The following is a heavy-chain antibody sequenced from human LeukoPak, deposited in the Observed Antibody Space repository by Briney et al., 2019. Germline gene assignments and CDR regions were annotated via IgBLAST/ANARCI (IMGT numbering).Heavy chain of an antibody. CDR3: ARGIAAAGTLPFDY. J-gene: IGHJ4*02. V-gene: IGHV4-4*02. Sequence: GSLRLSCAASGFSFSSYAMTWARQAPVKGLEWIGEIYHSGSTNYNPSLKSRVTISVDKSKNQFSLKLSSVTAADTAVYYCARGIAAAGTLPFDYWGQGTLVTVSS. CDR1: GFSFSSYAM. D-gene: IGHD6-13*01. CDR2: IYHSGST.